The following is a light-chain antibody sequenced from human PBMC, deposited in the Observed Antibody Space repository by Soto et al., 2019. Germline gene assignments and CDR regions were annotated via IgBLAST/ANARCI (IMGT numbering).Light chain of an antibody. CDR1: SSDVGGYNY. J-gene: IGLJ7*01. CDR3: SSYTSSSTRV. V-gene: IGLV2-14*01. CDR2: DVS. Sequence: QSALTQPASVSGSPGQSITISCTGTSSDVGGYNYVSWYQQHPGKAPTLMIYDVSNRPSGVSNRFSGSKSGNTASLTISGLQAEEEADYYCSSYTSSSTRVFGAGTQLTVL.